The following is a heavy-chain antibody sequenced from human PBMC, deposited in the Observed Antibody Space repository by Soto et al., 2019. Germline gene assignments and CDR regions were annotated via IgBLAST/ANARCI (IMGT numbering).Heavy chain of an antibody. V-gene: IGHV4-30-4*02. CDR2: IYYSGST. CDR1: GGCPSTGAYY. J-gene: IGHJ6*02. D-gene: IGHD2-21*02. CDR3: ARDLWGYCGTDCYPLDV. Sequence: SETLSFTCTVSGGCPSTGAYYWSWISKPPGKGLEWIGYIYYSGSTYHNPSLKSRVTISVDTSKNQFSLKLNSVTAADTAVYYCARDLWGYCGTDCYPLDVWGQGTTVT.